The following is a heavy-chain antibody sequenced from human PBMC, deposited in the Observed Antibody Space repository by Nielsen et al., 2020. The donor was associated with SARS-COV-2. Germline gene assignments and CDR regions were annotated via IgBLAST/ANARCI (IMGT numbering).Heavy chain of an antibody. V-gene: IGHV3-53*01. Sequence: GESLKISCAASGFTVSSNYMSWVRQAPGKGLEWVSVIYSGGSTYYADSVKGRFTISRDNSKNTLYLQMNSLRAEDTAVYYCARVWDYYDSSGYYPDYWGQGTLVTVSS. CDR2: IYSGGST. CDR3: ARVWDYYDSSGYYPDY. CDR1: GFTVSSNY. D-gene: IGHD3-22*01. J-gene: IGHJ4*02.